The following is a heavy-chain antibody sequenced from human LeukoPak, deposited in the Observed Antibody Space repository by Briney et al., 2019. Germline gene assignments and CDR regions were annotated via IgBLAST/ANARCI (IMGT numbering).Heavy chain of an antibody. D-gene: IGHD5-18*01. CDR2: IYYSGST. Sequence: SETLSLTCTVSGGSISSGGYYWSWIRQHPGKGLEWIGYIYYSGSTYYNPSLESRVTISVDTSKNQFSLKLSSVTAADTAVYYCARDQEGRGYDYWGQGTLVTVSS. CDR3: ARDQEGRGYDY. J-gene: IGHJ4*02. V-gene: IGHV4-31*03. CDR1: GGSISSGGYY.